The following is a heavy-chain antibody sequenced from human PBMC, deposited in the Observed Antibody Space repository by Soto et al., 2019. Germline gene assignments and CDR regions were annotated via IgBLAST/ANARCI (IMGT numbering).Heavy chain of an antibody. J-gene: IGHJ5*02. D-gene: IGHD2-8*01. CDR2: INPNSGGT. CDR1: GYAFTGYY. Sequence: ASVKVSCKASGYAFTGYYMHWVRQAPGQGLEWMGWINPNSGGTNYAQKFQGRVTMTRDTSISTAYMELSRLRSDDTAVYYCARVSYCTNGVCYLNCFDPWGQGSLVTVSS. V-gene: IGHV1-2*02. CDR3: ARVSYCTNGVCYLNCFDP.